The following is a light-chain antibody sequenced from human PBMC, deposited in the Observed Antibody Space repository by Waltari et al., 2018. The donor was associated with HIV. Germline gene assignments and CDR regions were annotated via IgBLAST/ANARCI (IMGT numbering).Light chain of an antibody. CDR2: EVS. V-gene: IGLV2-23*02. Sequence: QSALTQPASVSGSPGQSITISCTGTSSDVGSYNLVSWYQQHPGKAPKPMVYEVSKRPSGVSNRFSGSKSGNTASLTISGLQAEDEADYYCCSYADSPPYVFGTGTKVTVL. CDR1: SSDVGSYNL. CDR3: CSYADSPPYV. J-gene: IGLJ1*01.